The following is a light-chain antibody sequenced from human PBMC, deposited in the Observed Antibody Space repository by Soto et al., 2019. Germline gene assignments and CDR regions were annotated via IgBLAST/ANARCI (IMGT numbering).Light chain of an antibody. CDR2: VNSDGSH. CDR1: TGHSTYA. V-gene: IGLV4-69*01. CDR3: QTWGTGFHVV. J-gene: IGLJ2*01. Sequence: QPVLTQSPSASASLGASVKLTCTLSTGHSTYAIAWHQQQPEKGPRFLMKVNSDGSHNNGDGIPERFSGSSSGAERFLTISSLQSEDEADYYCQTWGTGFHVVFGGGTKVTVL.